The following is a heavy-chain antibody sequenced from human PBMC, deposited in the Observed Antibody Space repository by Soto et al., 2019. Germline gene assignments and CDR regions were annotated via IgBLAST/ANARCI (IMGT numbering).Heavy chain of an antibody. D-gene: IGHD3-22*01. V-gene: IGHV3-30*18. Sequence: GGSLRLSCAASGFTFSSYGMHWVRQAPGKGLEWVAVISYDGSNKYYADSVKSRFTISRDNSKSTLYLQMNSLRAEDTAVYYCAKDNTLFPYYYDSSGYDGAYDYWGQGTLVTVSS. CDR1: GFTFSSYG. CDR3: AKDNTLFPYYYDSSGYDGAYDY. CDR2: ISYDGSNK. J-gene: IGHJ4*02.